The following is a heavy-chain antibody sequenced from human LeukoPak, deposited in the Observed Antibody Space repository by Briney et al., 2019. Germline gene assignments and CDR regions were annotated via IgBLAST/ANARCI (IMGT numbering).Heavy chain of an antibody. CDR3: ARDAPGDYPLG. J-gene: IGHJ4*02. Sequence: GGSLRLSCAASGFTLNTYVMNWVRQAPGKGLEWVAVIWYDGSNKYYADSVKGRFTISRDNSKNTLYLQMNSLRAEDTAVYYCARDAPGDYPLGWGQGTLVTVSS. V-gene: IGHV3-33*08. CDR2: IWYDGSNK. D-gene: IGHD4-17*01. CDR1: GFTLNTYV.